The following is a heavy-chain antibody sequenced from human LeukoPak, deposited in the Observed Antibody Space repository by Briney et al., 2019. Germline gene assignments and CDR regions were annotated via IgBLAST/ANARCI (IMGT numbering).Heavy chain of an antibody. D-gene: IGHD3-10*01. V-gene: IGHV3-23*01. CDR2: IGGRGAST. CDR1: GFTFSSYE. Sequence: GGSLRLSCAASGFTFSSYEMNWVRQAPGKGLEWVSLIGGRGASTYYADSVKGRFTISRDNSKNTLYLQMNSLRAEDTAVYYCAKESGSYPRLFDYWGQGTLVTVSS. CDR3: AKESGSYPRLFDY. J-gene: IGHJ4*02.